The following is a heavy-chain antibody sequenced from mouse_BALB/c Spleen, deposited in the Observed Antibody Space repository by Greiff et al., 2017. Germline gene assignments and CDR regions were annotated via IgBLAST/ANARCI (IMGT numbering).Heavy chain of an antibody. D-gene: IGHD1-1*01. V-gene: IGHV5-17*02. J-gene: IGHJ3*01. CDR2: ISSGSSTI. CDR1: GFTFSSFG. CDR3: ARGDYYGSSWFAY. Sequence: DVKLVESGGGLVQPGGSRKLSCAASGFTFSSFGMHWVRQAPEKGLEWVAYISSGSSTIYYADTVKGRFTISRDNPKNTLFLQMTSLRAEDTAMYDCARGDYYGSSWFAYGGQGTLVTVSA.